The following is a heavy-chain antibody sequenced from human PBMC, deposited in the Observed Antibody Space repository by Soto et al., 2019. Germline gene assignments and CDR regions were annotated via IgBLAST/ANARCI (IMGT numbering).Heavy chain of an antibody. V-gene: IGHV4-59*01. CDR3: ASAATYYYDSSGYFQH. J-gene: IGHJ1*01. CDR2: IYYSGST. D-gene: IGHD3-22*01. CDR1: GGSISSYY. Sequence: LETLSLTCTVSGGSISSYYWSWIRQPPGKGLEWIGYIYYSGSTNYNPSLKSRVTISVDTSKNQFSLKLSSVTAADTAVYYCASAATYYYDSSGYFQHWGQGTLVTVS.